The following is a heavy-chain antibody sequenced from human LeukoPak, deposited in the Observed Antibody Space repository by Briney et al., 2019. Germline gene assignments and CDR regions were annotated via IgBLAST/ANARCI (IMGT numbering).Heavy chain of an antibody. CDR3: AKDDAWLQYNY. Sequence: GGSLRLSCAASGFTFSSYAMSWVRQAPGKGLEWVSGISGSGDTTYYADSVKGRFTISRDNSKNTLYLQMNSLRVEDTAVFYCAKDDAWLQYNYWGQGTLVTVSS. D-gene: IGHD5-24*01. J-gene: IGHJ4*02. V-gene: IGHV3-23*01. CDR1: GFTFSSYA. CDR2: ISGSGDTT.